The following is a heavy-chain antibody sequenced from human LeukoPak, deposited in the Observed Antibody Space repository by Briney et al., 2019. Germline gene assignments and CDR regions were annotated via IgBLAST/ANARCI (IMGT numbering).Heavy chain of an antibody. Sequence: ASVKVSCKASGYTFTSYYMHWVRQAPGQGLEWMGIINPSGGSTSYAQKFQGRVTTTRDTSTSTVYMELSSLRSEDTAVYYCARDEAEYYGSGSYYDYFDYWGQGTLVTVSS. D-gene: IGHD3-10*01. CDR1: GYTFTSYY. V-gene: IGHV1-46*01. CDR3: ARDEAEYYGSGSYYDYFDY. J-gene: IGHJ4*02. CDR2: INPSGGST.